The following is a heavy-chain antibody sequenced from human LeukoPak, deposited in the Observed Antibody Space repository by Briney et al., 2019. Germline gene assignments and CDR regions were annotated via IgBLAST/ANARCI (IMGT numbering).Heavy chain of an antibody. CDR3: ARGRSGYYYGRNWFDP. CDR2: IHHSGST. Sequence: SETLSLTCAVYGGSFSGYYWSWIRQPPGKGLEWIGEIHHSGSTNYNPSLKSRVTISVDTSKNQFSLKLSSVTAADTAVYYCARGRSGYYYGRNWFDPWGQGTLVTVSS. V-gene: IGHV4-34*01. CDR1: GGSFSGYY. D-gene: IGHD3-3*01. J-gene: IGHJ5*02.